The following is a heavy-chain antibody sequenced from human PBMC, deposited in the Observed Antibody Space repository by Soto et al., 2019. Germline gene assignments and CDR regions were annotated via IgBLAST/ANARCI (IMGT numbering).Heavy chain of an antibody. CDR1: GGSISSYY. CDR2: IYYSGST. V-gene: IGHV4-59*01. D-gene: IGHD6-19*01. Sequence: QVQLQESGPGLVKPSETLSLTCTVSGGSISSYYWGWIRQPPGKGLEWIGYIYYSGSTNYNPSLKSRVTISVDTSKNQFSLKLSSVTAADTAVYYCAREGTYSSGDLDYWGQGTLVTVSS. CDR3: AREGTYSSGDLDY. J-gene: IGHJ4*02.